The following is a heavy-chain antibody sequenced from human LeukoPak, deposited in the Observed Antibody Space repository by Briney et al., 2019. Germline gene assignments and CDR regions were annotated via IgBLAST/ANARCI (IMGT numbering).Heavy chain of an antibody. V-gene: IGHV1-18*01. J-gene: IGHJ4*02. Sequence: ASVKVSCKASGYTFTSYGISWARQAPGQGLEWMGWISAYNGNTNYAQKLQGRVTMTTDTSTSTAYMELRSLRSDDTAVYYCARGGDYYDSSGYSRLGYWGQGTLVTVSS. D-gene: IGHD3-22*01. CDR1: GYTFTSYG. CDR3: ARGGDYYDSSGYSRLGY. CDR2: ISAYNGNT.